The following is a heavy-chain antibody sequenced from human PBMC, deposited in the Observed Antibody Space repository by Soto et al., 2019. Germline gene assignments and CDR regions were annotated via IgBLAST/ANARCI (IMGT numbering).Heavy chain of an antibody. CDR2: IKSKTDGGTT. J-gene: IGHJ4*02. CDR3: TTVKSLGSAPGYDFWSGYHFVGYFDY. V-gene: IGHV3-15*01. D-gene: IGHD3-3*01. Sequence: EWVGRIKSKTDGGTTDYAAPVKGRFTISRDDSKNTLYLQMNSLKTEDTAVSYCTTVKSLGSAPGYDFWSGYHFVGYFDYWGQGTLVTVS.